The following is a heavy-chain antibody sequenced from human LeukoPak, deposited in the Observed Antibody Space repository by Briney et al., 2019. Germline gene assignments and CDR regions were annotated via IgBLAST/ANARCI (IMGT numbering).Heavy chain of an antibody. CDR3: AKGKMTAYLTWFDP. CDR2: ISGGNGAT. CDR1: GFTFSSYA. D-gene: IGHD3-9*01. J-gene: IGHJ5*02. Sequence: GGSLRLSCAASGFTFSSYAMTWVRQAPGKGLEWVSGISGGNGATYYADSVKGRFTISTDNSKNTLYLQMNSLRVEDTAVYYCAKGKMTAYLTWFDPWGQGTLVTVSS. V-gene: IGHV3-23*01.